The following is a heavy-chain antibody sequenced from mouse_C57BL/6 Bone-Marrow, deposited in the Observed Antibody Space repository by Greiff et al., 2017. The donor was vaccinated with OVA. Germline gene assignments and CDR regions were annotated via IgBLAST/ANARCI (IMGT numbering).Heavy chain of an antibody. J-gene: IGHJ2*01. V-gene: IGHV1-19*01. Sequence: VQLQQSGPVLVKPGASVKMSCKASGYTFTDYYMNWVKQSHGKSLEWIGVINPYNGGTSSNQKFKGKATLTVDKSSSTAYMELNSLTSEDSAVYYCARQSTMITFDYWGQGTTLTVSS. CDR3: ARQSTMITFDY. D-gene: IGHD2-4*01. CDR2: INPYNGGT. CDR1: GYTFTDYY.